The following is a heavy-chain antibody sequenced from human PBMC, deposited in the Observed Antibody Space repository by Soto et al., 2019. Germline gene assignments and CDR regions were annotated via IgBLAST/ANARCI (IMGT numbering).Heavy chain of an antibody. J-gene: IGHJ4*02. Sequence: PGGSLRLSCAASGFSFGTFVMTWFRQAPGGGLEWVASITDSGYTASYAETVGGRFTVSRDNSKNKLHLQMNDLRAEDTATYYCAKNGQWLATPPGAWGQGTLVTVSS. CDR3: AKNGQWLATPPGA. V-gene: IGHV3-23*01. CDR2: ITDSGYTA. D-gene: IGHD6-19*01. CDR1: GFSFGTFV.